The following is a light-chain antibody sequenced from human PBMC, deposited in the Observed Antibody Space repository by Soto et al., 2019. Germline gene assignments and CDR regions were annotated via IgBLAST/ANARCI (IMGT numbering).Light chain of an antibody. CDR3: QQYNNWPHT. CDR1: QSVSNN. CDR2: GAS. J-gene: IGKJ1*01. V-gene: IGKV3-15*01. Sequence: EIVMTQYPATLSVSPGERATLACRASQSVSNNLAWYQQKPGQAPRLLIYGASTTATGIQARFSGSGSGTEFSLTIGSVQSEDFALYHCQQYNNWPHTFGQGTKVEIK.